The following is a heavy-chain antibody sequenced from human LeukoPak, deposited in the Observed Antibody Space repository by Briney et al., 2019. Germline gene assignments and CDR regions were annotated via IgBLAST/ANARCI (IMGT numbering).Heavy chain of an antibody. CDR1: GGSISNYH. Sequence: SETLSPTCTASGGSISNYHWSWIRQPPGKGLECIGYIYSSGSTNYNPSLKSRVTMSVDTSKNQFSLKLSSVTAADTAVYYCASGRWDILTGYYIDYWGQGTLVTVSS. CDR2: IYSSGST. CDR3: ASGRWDILTGYYIDY. V-gene: IGHV4-59*12. D-gene: IGHD3-9*01. J-gene: IGHJ4*02.